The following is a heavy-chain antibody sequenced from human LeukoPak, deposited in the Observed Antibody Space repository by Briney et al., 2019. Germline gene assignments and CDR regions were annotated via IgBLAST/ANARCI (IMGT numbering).Heavy chain of an antibody. CDR3: ARVLRYFAWLPYSFDY. J-gene: IGHJ4*02. Sequence: GGSLRLSCAASGFTFSSYWMSWVRQAPGKGLEWVANIKQDGSEKYYVDSVKGRFTISRDNAKNSLYLQMNSLRAEDTAVYYCARVLRYFAWLPYSFDYWGQGTLVTVSS. D-gene: IGHD3-9*01. CDR1: GFTFSSYW. CDR2: IKQDGSEK. V-gene: IGHV3-7*01.